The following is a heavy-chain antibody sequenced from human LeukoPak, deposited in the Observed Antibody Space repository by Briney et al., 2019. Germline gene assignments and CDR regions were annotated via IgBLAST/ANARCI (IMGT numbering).Heavy chain of an antibody. CDR2: ISAYNGNT. CDR3: AREFDTMVRGRGYGMDV. J-gene: IGHJ6*04. Sequence: ASVKVSCKASGYTFTSYGISWVRQAPGQGLEWMGWISAYNGNTNYARKLQGRVTMTTDTSTSTAYMELRSLRSDDTAVYYCAREFDTMVRGRGYGMDVWGKGTTVTVSS. CDR1: GYTFTSYG. V-gene: IGHV1-18*04. D-gene: IGHD3-10*01.